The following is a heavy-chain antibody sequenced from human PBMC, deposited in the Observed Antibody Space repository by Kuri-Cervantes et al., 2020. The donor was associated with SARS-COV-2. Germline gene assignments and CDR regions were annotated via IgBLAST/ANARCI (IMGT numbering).Heavy chain of an antibody. CDR1: GFTFRNSG. Sequence: GGSLRLSCAASGFTFRNSGMTWVRQAPGKGLEWIAYINVASNTIYYADSVQGRFTISRDNARNSLFLEMNSLRAEDTAVYYCARDLNWSSWYGNIERMFDSWGQGTLVTVSS. CDR3: ARDLNWSSWYGNIERMFDS. CDR2: INVASNTI. J-gene: IGHJ4*02. D-gene: IGHD6-13*01. V-gene: IGHV3-48*01.